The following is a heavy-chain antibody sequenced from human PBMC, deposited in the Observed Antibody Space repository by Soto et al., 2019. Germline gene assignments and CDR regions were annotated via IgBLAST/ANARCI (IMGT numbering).Heavy chain of an antibody. CDR1: GGPVNSGSYF. CDR3: ARGGGPYDSSSYYFDS. Sequence: QVHLQESGPRLVQPSETLSLACTVSGGPVNSGSYFWSWIRQPPGKGLEWIGYIDYSGNTFYNPSFQSRVTMSVDPTRTQFCLKLPAVTAADTAVYYCARGGGPYDSSSYYFDSWGQGTLVTVFS. V-gene: IGHV4-61*01. J-gene: IGHJ4*02. CDR2: IDYSGNT. D-gene: IGHD3-22*01.